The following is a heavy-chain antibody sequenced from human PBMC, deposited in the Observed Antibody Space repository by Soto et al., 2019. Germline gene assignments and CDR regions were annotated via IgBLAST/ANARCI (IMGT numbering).Heavy chain of an antibody. V-gene: IGHV4-31*03. D-gene: IGHD2-2*01. J-gene: IGHJ4*02. CDR2: IYYSGST. CDR1: GGSISSGGYY. CDR3: FSAFIHYPLVPAASDLHDY. Sequence: SETLSLACTVSGGSISSGGYYWSWIRQHPGKGQEWNGYIYYSGSTYYNPTHKSRDNISVETSKNQYSLKLSSVTAADTAVFFCFSAFIHYPLVPAASDLHDYWGQGTLVTVSS.